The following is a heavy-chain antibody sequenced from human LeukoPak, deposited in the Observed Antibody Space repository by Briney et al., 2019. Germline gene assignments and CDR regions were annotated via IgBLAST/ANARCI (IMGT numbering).Heavy chain of an antibody. CDR3: AKVAKYYYGSETYYFFEH. J-gene: IGHJ4*02. CDR2: INQDGTEK. CDR1: GFTFTTYW. V-gene: IGHV3-7*01. D-gene: IGHD3-10*01. Sequence: GESLRLSCAASGFTFTTYWMTWVRQAPGKGLEWVASINQDGTEKYYVDSVKGRFTISRDNAKNSLYLQMNSLRVEDTAVFYCAKVAKYYYGSETYYFFEHWGQGTPVTASS.